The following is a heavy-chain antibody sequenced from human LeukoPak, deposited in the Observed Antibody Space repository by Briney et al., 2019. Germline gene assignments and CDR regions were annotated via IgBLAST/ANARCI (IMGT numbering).Heavy chain of an antibody. D-gene: IGHD2-2*01. V-gene: IGHV4-4*07. CDR3: ARLPHTSSVFDY. CDR2: IYSTGST. J-gene: IGHJ4*02. Sequence: SETLSLTCSVSGGTISNYYWIWIRQPAGKGLEWIGRIYSTGSTNYNPSLKGRVTMSLDTSKSQFSLRLTSVTAADTAVYYCARLPHTSSVFDYWGQGTLVTVSS. CDR1: GGTISNYY.